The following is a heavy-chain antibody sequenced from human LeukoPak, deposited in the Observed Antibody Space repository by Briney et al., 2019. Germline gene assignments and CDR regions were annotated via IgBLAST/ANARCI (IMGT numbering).Heavy chain of an antibody. V-gene: IGHV3-49*04. J-gene: IGHJ4*02. CDR3: TRAEVLLWFGELLPDY. CDR1: GFTFGDYA. Sequence: PGRSLRLSCTASGFTFGDYAMSWVRQAPGKGLEWVGFIRSKAYGGTTEYAASVKGRFTISRDDSKSIAYLQMNSLKTEDTAVYYCTRAEVLLWFGELLPDYWGQGTLVAVSS. D-gene: IGHD3-10*01. CDR2: IRSKAYGGTT.